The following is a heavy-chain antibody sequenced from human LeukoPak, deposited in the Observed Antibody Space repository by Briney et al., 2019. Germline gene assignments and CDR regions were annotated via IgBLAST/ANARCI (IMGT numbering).Heavy chain of an antibody. CDR2: ISSYSNYL. J-gene: IGHJ3*02. CDR1: GFTFSDYS. D-gene: IGHD1-26*01. CDR3: ARDAFSGSPIEALDI. Sequence: GGSLRLSCAASGFTFSDYSMNWVRQAPGKGLEWVSSISSYSNYLYYADSVKGRFTISRDNAKNSLYLQMNSLRDEDTAVYYCARDAFSGSPIEALDIWGQGTMVTVSS. V-gene: IGHV3-21*01.